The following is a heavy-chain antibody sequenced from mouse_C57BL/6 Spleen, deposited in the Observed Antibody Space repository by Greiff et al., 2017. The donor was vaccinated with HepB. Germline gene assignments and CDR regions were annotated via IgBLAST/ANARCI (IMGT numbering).Heavy chain of an antibody. Sequence: EVMLVESGGGLVKPGGSLKLSCAASGFTFSSYAMSWVRQTPEKRLEWVATISDGGSYTYYPDNVKGRFTISRDNAKNNLYLQMSHLKSEDTAMYYCARGLLFAYWGQGTLVTVSA. CDR1: GFTFSSYA. V-gene: IGHV5-4*03. D-gene: IGHD2-1*01. J-gene: IGHJ3*01. CDR2: ISDGGSYT. CDR3: ARGLLFAY.